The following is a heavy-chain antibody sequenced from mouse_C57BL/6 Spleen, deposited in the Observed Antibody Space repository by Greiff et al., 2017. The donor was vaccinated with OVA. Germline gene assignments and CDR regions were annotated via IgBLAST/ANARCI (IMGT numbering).Heavy chain of an antibody. CDR1: GFSLSTFGMG. CDR3: ARIAGYDVYYAMDY. CDR2: IWWDDDK. V-gene: IGHV8-8*01. Sequence: QVTLKESGPGILQPSQTLSLTCSFSGFSLSTFGMGVGWIRQPSGKGLEWLAHIWWDDDKYYNPALKSGPTISKDTSKNQVFLMIANVDTADTATYYCARIAGYDVYYAMDYWGQGTSVTVSS. D-gene: IGHD2-2*01. J-gene: IGHJ4*01.